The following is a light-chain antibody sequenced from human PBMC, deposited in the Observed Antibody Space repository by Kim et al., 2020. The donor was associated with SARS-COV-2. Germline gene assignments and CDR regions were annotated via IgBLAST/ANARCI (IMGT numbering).Light chain of an antibody. CDR3: SSYTSSSTYVV. CDR1: SSAVVGYNY. Sequence: SITLPCTETSSAVVGYNYVSWYQQHPGKAPKLMIYDVSNRPAGVSNRFSGSKSGNTASLTISGLPAEDEADYYCSSYTSSSTYVVFGGGTKLTVL. J-gene: IGLJ2*01. CDR2: DVS. V-gene: IGLV2-14*03.